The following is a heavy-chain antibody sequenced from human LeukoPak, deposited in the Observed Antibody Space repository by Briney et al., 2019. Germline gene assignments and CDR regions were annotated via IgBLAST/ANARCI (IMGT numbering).Heavy chain of an antibody. CDR3: AKYFGYYYDSSGYLYYFDY. CDR2: ISGSGGST. D-gene: IGHD3-22*01. J-gene: IGHJ4*02. V-gene: IGHV3-23*01. CDR1: GFTFSSYA. Sequence: GGSLRLSCAASGFTFSSYAMSWVRQAPGKGLEWVSAISGSGGSTYYADSVKGRFTISRDNSKNTLYLQMNSLRAEDTAVYYCAKYFGYYYDSSGYLYYFDYWGQGTLVTVSS.